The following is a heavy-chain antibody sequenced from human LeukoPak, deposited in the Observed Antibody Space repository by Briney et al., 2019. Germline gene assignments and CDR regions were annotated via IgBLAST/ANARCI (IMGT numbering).Heavy chain of an antibody. J-gene: IGHJ4*02. CDR1: GGSISSYY. CDR2: VFHSGNT. D-gene: IGHD6-6*01. Sequence: SETLSLTCTVSGGSISSYYWGWIRQPPGKGLEWVGSVFHSGNTYYNPSLKSRLTISADTSKNQFSLTLTSVTAADTAVYYCARDRSVGVLPAPPFDFWGQGTLVTVSS. CDR3: ARDRSVGVLPAPPFDF. V-gene: IGHV4-38-2*02.